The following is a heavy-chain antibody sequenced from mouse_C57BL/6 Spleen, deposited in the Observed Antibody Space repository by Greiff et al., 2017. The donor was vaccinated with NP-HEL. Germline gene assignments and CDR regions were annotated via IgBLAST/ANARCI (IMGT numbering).Heavy chain of an antibody. CDR3: TRRIITTADGFAY. CDR2: IYPGNSDT. D-gene: IGHD1-1*01. J-gene: IGHJ3*01. V-gene: IGHV1-5*01. Sequence: QLQQSGTVLARPGASVKMSCKTSGYTFTSYWMHWVKQRPGQGLEWIGAIYPGNSDTSYNQKFKGKAKLTAVTSASTAYMELSSLTNEDSAVYYCTRRIITTADGFAYWGQGTLVTVSA. CDR1: GYTFTSYW.